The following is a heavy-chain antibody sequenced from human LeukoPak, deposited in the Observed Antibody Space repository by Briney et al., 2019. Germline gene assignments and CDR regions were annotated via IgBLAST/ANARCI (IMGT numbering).Heavy chain of an antibody. CDR1: GFTFSSYW. CDR3: ARQKTTATTLDTCPFYFDY. D-gene: IGHD4-17*01. Sequence: GGSLRLSCAASGFTFSSYWMSWVRQAPGKGLEWVAHINQDGSEKYYVGSVRGRFTISRDNAKKSLYLQMNSLRAEDTAVYYCARQKTTATTLDTCPFYFDYWGQGTLVTVSS. V-gene: IGHV3-7*01. CDR2: INQDGSEK. J-gene: IGHJ4*02.